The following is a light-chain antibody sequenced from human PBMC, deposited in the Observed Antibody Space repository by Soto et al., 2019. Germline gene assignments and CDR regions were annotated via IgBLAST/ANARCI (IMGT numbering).Light chain of an antibody. CDR3: QQYGSSPRT. CDR2: GAS. CDR1: QSVTSNY. Sequence: EIVFTQSPGTLSLTPGARATLSCRASQSVTSNYLAWYQQKPGQAPRLPVYGASSRATGIPDRFSGSWYGTDGTLTIRRLETEDGEVYDGQQYGSSPRTFGQGTKVEIK. V-gene: IGKV3-20*01. J-gene: IGKJ1*01.